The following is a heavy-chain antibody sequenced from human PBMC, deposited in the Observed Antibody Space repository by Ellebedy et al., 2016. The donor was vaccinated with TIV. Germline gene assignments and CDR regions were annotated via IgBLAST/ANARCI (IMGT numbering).Heavy chain of an antibody. CDR3: ARDAADNGGKLDY. Sequence: GESLKISCVVSGFTLSDYSMTWVRQAPGRGLEYVEVISGIGPYTYYADYAKGRFTVSRDTSQKTVYLHMNSLRADDTAVYSCARDAADNGGKLDYWGQGALVTVSS. J-gene: IGHJ4*02. V-gene: IGHV3-23*01. D-gene: IGHD4-23*01. CDR2: ISGIGPYT. CDR1: GFTLSDYS.